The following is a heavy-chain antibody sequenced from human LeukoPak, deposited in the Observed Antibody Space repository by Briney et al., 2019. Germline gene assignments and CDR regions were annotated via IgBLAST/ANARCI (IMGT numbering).Heavy chain of an antibody. CDR1: GGSISSGDYY. CDR3: ARVRVGAHWFDP. CDR2: IDYSGST. Sequence: SETLSLTCTVSGGSISSGDYYWSWIRQPPGKGLEWIGYIDYSGSTYYNPSLKSRVTISVDTSKDQFSLKLSSVTAADTAVYYCARVRVGAHWFDPWGQGTLVTVSS. D-gene: IGHD1-26*01. J-gene: IGHJ5*02. V-gene: IGHV4-30-4*08.